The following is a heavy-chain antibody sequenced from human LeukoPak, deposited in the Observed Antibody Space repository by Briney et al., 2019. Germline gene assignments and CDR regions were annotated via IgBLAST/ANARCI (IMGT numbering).Heavy chain of an antibody. V-gene: IGHV3-11*01. CDR2: ISSGGSTI. CDR3: AREMEGDYGSGTFFDH. CDR1: EFVLSDCY. D-gene: IGHD3-10*01. J-gene: IGHJ4*02. Sequence: GGSLRLSCAASEFVLSDCYMSWIRQAPGKGLEWISYISSGGSTISYADSVRGRFTISRDNAKNSLYLQMNSLRAEDTAVYYCAREMEGDYGSGTFFDHWGQGNMVTVSS.